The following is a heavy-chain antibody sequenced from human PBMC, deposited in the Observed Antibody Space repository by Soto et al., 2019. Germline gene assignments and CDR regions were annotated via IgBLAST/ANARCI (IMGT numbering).Heavy chain of an antibody. CDR2: IYYSGST. J-gene: IGHJ6*02. V-gene: IGHV4-59*01. Sequence: SETLSLTCTVSGGSISSYYWSWIRQPPGKGLEWIGYIYYSGSTNYNPSLKSRVTISVDTSKNQFSLKLSSVTAADTAVYYCARDRPVTKDDYYYYRMDVWGQRTSVTVSS. CDR1: GGSISSYY. D-gene: IGHD4-17*01. CDR3: ARDRPVTKDDYYYYRMDV.